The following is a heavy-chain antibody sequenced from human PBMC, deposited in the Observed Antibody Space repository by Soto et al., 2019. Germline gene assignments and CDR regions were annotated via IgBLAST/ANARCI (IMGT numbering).Heavy chain of an antibody. Sequence: SVKVSCKASGGTFSSYAISWVRQAPGQGLEWMGGIIPIFGTANYAQKFQGRVTITADESTSTAYMELSSLRSEDTAVYYCARDTISGTGIDYWGQGTLVTVSS. CDR3: ARDTISGTGIDY. CDR2: IIPIFGTA. CDR1: GGTFSSYA. V-gene: IGHV1-69*13. J-gene: IGHJ4*02. D-gene: IGHD6-13*01.